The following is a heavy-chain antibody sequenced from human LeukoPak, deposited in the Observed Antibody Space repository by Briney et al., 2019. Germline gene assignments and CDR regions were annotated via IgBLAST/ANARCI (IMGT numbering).Heavy chain of an antibody. J-gene: IGHJ4*02. D-gene: IGHD5-18*01. V-gene: IGHV1-8*01. CDR3: ARSYTAMDPFDY. CDR1: GYTFTSYD. CDR2: MNPNSGNT. Sequence: ASVKVSCKASGYTFTSYDINWVRQATGQGREWMGWMNPNSGNTGYAQKFQGRVTMTRDTSVSTAYMELSSLRSEDTAVYYCARSYTAMDPFDYWGQGTLVTVSS.